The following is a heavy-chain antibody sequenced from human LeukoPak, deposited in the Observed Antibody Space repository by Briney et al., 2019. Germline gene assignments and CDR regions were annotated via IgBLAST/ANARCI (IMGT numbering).Heavy chain of an antibody. CDR1: GYTFSDSY. Sequence: GGSLRLSCAASGYTFSDSYMTWIRQAPGKGLELLSYISGSASDVNYIDSVRGRFTISRDNAKNSLYLHMNSLTVEDTAVYYCSRDPRHNDYWGQGTLVTVSS. V-gene: IGHV3-11*01. CDR2: ISGSASDV. J-gene: IGHJ4*02. CDR3: SRDPRHNDY.